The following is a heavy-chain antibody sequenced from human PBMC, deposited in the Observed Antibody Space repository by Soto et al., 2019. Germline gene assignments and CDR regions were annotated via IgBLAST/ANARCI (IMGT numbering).Heavy chain of an antibody. V-gene: IGHV3-23*01. CDR2: ISGSGGST. J-gene: IGHJ4*02. CDR3: AKFLGIVVVMPDFDY. CDR1: GFTFSSYA. D-gene: IGHD3-22*01. Sequence: GGSLRLSCAASGFTFSSYAMSWVRQAPGKGLEWVSAISGSGGSTYYADSVKGRFTISRDNSKNTLYLQMNSLRAEDTAVYYCAKFLGIVVVMPDFDYWGQGTLVTVSS.